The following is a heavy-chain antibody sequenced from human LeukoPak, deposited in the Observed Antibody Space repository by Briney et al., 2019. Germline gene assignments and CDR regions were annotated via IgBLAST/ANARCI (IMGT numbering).Heavy chain of an antibody. CDR1: GFTFGDYA. J-gene: IGHJ4*02. V-gene: IGHV3-49*03. Sequence: GGSLRLSCTASGFTFGDYAMSWFRQAPGKGLEWVGFIRSKAYGGTTEYAASVKGRFTISRDDSKSIAYLQMNSLKTEDTAVYYCTRVKASYYDFWSGYYPDFDYWGQGTLVTVSS. CDR3: TRVKASYYDFWSGYYPDFDY. D-gene: IGHD3-3*01. CDR2: IRSKAYGGTT.